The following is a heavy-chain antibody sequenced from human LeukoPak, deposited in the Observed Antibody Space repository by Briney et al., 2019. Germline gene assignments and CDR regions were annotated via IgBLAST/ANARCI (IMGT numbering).Heavy chain of an antibody. CDR3: ARELGDYVHPPSPADY. CDR1: GFTFNSFA. CDR2: ISYDGSNT. Sequence: PGGSLRLPCATSGFTFNSFAIHWGPQAPGKGLGWGAGISYDGSNTYSADSVKGRFTISRDNSKNTLYLQMNSLRAEDTAVYYCARELGDYVHPPSPADYWGQGTLVTVSS. V-gene: IGHV3-30*16. D-gene: IGHD3-16*01. J-gene: IGHJ4*02.